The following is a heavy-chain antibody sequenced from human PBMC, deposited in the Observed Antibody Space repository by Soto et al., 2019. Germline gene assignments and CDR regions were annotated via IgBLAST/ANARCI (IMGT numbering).Heavy chain of an antibody. J-gene: IGHJ4*02. Sequence: HVQLRDSGPGLVKPSETLSLSCSVSGASLLSSYWSWVRQPAGKGLEWIGHIFSSGRTTYNPSFKSRLTMSIDPSRDLFSLNLSSVTAADTAVYYCAKGWDVKYFDEWGQGTLVTVSS. CDR3: AKGWDVKYFDE. CDR2: IFSSGRT. CDR1: GASLLSSY. D-gene: IGHD6-19*01. V-gene: IGHV4-4*07.